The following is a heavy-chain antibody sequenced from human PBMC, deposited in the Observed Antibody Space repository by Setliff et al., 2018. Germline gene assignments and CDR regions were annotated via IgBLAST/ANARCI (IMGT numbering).Heavy chain of an antibody. V-gene: IGHV4-39*06. CDR2: VYYSGNT. CDR1: GGSISTTDYY. D-gene: IGHD3-22*01. CDR3: ARYDSSGYSENYYFDY. J-gene: IGHJ4*02. Sequence: LSLTCTVSGGSISTTDYYWGWIRQPPGKGLEWIGCVYYSGNTYYSPSLKSRVTMFVDTSENQFTLMLYSVTAADTAIYYCARYDSSGYSENYYFDYWGQGTLVTVSS.